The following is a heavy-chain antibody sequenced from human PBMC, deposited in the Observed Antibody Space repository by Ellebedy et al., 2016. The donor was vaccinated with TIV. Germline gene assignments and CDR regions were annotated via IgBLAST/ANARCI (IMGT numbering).Heavy chain of an antibody. D-gene: IGHD3-3*01. Sequence: GESLKISCAASGFTFSDFYMSWVRQAPGKGLEWVSVIYSGGSTYYADSVKGRFTISRDNSKNTLYLQMNSLRAEDTAVYYCARESGNYDFWKVDYYFDYWGQGTLVTVSS. CDR2: IYSGGST. J-gene: IGHJ4*02. CDR3: ARESGNYDFWKVDYYFDY. CDR1: GFTFSDFY. V-gene: IGHV3-66*01.